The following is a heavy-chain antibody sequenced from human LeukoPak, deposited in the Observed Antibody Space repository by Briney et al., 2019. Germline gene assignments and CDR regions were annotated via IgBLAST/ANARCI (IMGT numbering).Heavy chain of an antibody. V-gene: IGHV3-23*01. CDR2: ISGPAGTT. D-gene: IGHD2-2*01. J-gene: IGHJ5*02. CDR1: GFSFNNYA. CDR3: AKDQGVLPAASFDP. Sequence: GGSLRLSCAASGFSFNNYAMSWVRQAPGKGLEWVSSISGPAGTTYYANSVKGRFTISRDNSKNTLFLQMNTLRAEDTALYYCAKDQGVLPAASFDPWGQGTPVTVSS.